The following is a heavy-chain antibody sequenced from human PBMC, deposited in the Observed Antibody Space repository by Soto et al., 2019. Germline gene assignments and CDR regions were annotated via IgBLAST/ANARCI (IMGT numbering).Heavy chain of an antibody. Sequence: QVQLVQSGTEVKKPGASVDVSCKASGDTFTDYAMHWVRQAPGQRIEWMGWINAGNGKTKYSQNCQGRVTITRDTSASTAYMQLRSLRSEDTAVYYCARGRWTQSTADYYLDFWGQGTLVTVSS. D-gene: IGHD1-1*01. V-gene: IGHV1-3*01. CDR1: GDTFTDYA. J-gene: IGHJ4*02. CDR3: ARGRWTQSTADYYLDF. CDR2: INAGNGKT.